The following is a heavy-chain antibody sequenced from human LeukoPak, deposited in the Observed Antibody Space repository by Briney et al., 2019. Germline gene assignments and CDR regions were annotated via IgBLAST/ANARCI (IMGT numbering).Heavy chain of an antibody. J-gene: IGHJ4*02. D-gene: IGHD3-22*01. CDR1: GFSVRATY. CDR3: TRSGYRHPYHFDS. Sequence: GGSLRLSGAASGFSVRATYMSWVRQTPGKGWEGVSVLYTGSGTDHADSVKGRFTISRDNSKNTLALQMNSLRVEDTAIYYCTRSGYRHPYHFDSWGQGTLVTVSP. V-gene: IGHV3-53*01. CDR2: LYTGSGT.